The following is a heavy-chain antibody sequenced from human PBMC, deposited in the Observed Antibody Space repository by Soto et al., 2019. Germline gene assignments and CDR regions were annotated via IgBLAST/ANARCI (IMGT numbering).Heavy chain of an antibody. Sequence: ASVKVSCKASGYTFTSYDINWVRQATGQGLEWMGWMNPNSGNTGYAQKFQGRVTMTRNTSISTAYMELSSLRSEDTAVYYCARDGYSYGYYYYYYGMDVWGQGTTVTAP. V-gene: IGHV1-8*01. CDR1: GYTFTSYD. D-gene: IGHD5-18*01. J-gene: IGHJ6*02. CDR3: ARDGYSYGYYYYYYGMDV. CDR2: MNPNSGNT.